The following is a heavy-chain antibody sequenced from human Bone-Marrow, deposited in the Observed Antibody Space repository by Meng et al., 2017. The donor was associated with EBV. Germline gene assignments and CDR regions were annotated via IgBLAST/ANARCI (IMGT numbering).Heavy chain of an antibody. V-gene: IGHV4-34*10. Sequence: HVQLQESGPGPVKPSETLSLTCAVYGGSFSGYYWSWIRQPPGKGLEWIGEINHSGSTNYNPSLKSRITVSVDTSKNQFSLKLSSVTAADTAVYYCARERPRISTARPYYFDYWGQGTLVTVSS. CDR1: GGSFSGYY. CDR2: INHSGST. D-gene: IGHD2/OR15-2a*01. CDR3: ARERPRISTARPYYFDY. J-gene: IGHJ4*02.